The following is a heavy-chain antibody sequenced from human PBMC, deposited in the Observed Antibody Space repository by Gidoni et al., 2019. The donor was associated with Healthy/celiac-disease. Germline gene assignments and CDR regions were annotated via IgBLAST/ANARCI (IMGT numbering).Heavy chain of an antibody. Sequence: EVQLVESGGGLVKPGGSFRLSCAVSGSTSSNAWMSWVRHAPGKGLEWVGRIKSKTDGGTTDYTAPVKGRFTISRDDSKNTLYLQMNSLKTEDTAVYYCTTEGLVVAAFFSNYWGQGTLVTVSS. CDR3: TTEGLVVAAFFSNY. V-gene: IGHV3-15*01. J-gene: IGHJ4*02. CDR2: IKSKTDGGTT. D-gene: IGHD2-15*01. CDR1: GSTSSNAW.